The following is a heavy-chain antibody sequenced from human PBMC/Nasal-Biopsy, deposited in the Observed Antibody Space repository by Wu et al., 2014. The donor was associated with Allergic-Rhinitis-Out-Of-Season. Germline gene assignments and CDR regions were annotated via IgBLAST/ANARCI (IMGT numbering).Heavy chain of an antibody. Sequence: LRLSCAASGLTFSSFAMSWVRQAPGKGLEWVSGISGSGADTYYADSVKGRFTVSRDNSKNTLYLQLNSLRVEDTAVYFCSKGRAGYGNYPIPSLYYFGMDVWGQGTTVTVSS. CDR1: GLTFSSFA. D-gene: IGHD4-11*01. V-gene: IGHV3-23*01. CDR3: SKGRAGYGNYPIPSLYYFGMDV. CDR2: ISGSGADT. J-gene: IGHJ6*02.